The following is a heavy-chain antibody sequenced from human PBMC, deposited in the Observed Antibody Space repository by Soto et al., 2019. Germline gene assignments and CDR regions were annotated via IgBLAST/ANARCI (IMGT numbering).Heavy chain of an antibody. Sequence: GGSLRLSCATSGFYFGDYALTWFRQAPGRGLEWVAFIRAKPAGGTAEYAASVKGRFTVSRDGSESIVYLQMNSLEKEDTGMYYCARHVGSNYIDFWGQGTLVTVSS. J-gene: IGHJ4*02. CDR1: GFYFGDYA. CDR2: IRAKPAGGTA. CDR3: ARHVGSNYIDF. D-gene: IGHD1-26*01. V-gene: IGHV3-49*01.